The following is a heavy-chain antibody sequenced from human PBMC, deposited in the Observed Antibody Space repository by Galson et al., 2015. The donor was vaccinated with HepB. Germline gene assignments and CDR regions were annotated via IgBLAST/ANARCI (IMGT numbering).Heavy chain of an antibody. J-gene: IGHJ4*02. CDR1: GFTVTSNY. CDR2: IYSGGST. Sequence: SLRLSCAVSGFTVTSNYMGWVRQAPGKGLEWVSIIYSGGSTFYVDSVKGRFTISRDNSKNTLFLHINSLRAEDSAVYYCARLRMWIESYFDYWGQGTLVTVSS. CDR3: ARLRMWIESYFDY. D-gene: IGHD5-12*01. V-gene: IGHV3-66*04.